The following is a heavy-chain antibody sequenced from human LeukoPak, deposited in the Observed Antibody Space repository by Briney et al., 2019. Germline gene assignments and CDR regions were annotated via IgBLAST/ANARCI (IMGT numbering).Heavy chain of an antibody. CDR2: MSYSGGT. Sequence: SETLSLTCTVSGGSIISGTYYWGWVRQAPGKGLEWIGSMSYSGGTHQNPSLKSRLTISVDTSKNQLSLKLSSVTAADTAVYYCARLWSGFRPPDYWGQGTPVTVSS. D-gene: IGHD3-3*01. V-gene: IGHV4-39*01. J-gene: IGHJ4*02. CDR1: GGSIISGTYY. CDR3: ARLWSGFRPPDY.